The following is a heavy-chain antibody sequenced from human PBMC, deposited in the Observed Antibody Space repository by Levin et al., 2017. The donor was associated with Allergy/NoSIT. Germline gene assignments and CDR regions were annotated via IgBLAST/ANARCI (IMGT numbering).Heavy chain of an antibody. CDR2: IYPGDSDT. J-gene: IGHJ4*02. D-gene: IGHD6-6*01. CDR3: ARYSSSSREDFDY. Sequence: GGSLRLSCKGSGYSFTSYWIGWVRQMPGKGLEWMGIIYPGDSDTRYSPSFQGQVTISADKSISTAYLQWSSLKASDTAMYYCARYSSSSREDFDYWGQGTLVTVSS. V-gene: IGHV5-51*01. CDR1: GYSFTSYW.